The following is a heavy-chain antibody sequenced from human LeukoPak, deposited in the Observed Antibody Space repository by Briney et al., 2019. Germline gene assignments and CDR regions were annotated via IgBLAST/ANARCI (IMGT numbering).Heavy chain of an antibody. V-gene: IGHV4-61*02. J-gene: IGHJ4*02. CDR3: ARDSGSYYGVDY. CDR1: GGSISSGSYS. D-gene: IGHD1-26*01. Sequence: PSQTLSLTRTVSGGSISSGSYSWSWIRQPAGKGLEWIVRSYTSGSTNYNPSLKSRVTISVDTSKNQFSLKLSSVTAADTAVYYCARDSGSYYGVDYWGQGTLVTVSS. CDR2: SYTSGST.